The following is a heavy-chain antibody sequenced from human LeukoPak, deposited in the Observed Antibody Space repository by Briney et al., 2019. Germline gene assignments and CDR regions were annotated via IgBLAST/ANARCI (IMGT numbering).Heavy chain of an antibody. CDR1: GYTFTGYY. D-gene: IGHD6-13*01. Sequence: ASVKVSCKASGYTFTGYYMHWVRQAPGQGLELMGWINPNSGGTNYAQKFQGRVTMTRDTSISTAYMELSRLRSDDTAVYYCARVSVAAAGFFDYWGQGTLVTVSS. V-gene: IGHV1-2*02. CDR2: INPNSGGT. CDR3: ARVSVAAAGFFDY. J-gene: IGHJ4*02.